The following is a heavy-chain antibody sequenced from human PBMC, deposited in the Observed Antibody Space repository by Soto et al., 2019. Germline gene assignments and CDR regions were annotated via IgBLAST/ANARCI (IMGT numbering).Heavy chain of an antibody. D-gene: IGHD1-26*01. J-gene: IGHJ6*02. CDR2: INSDGSST. V-gene: IGHV3-74*01. CDR1: GFTFSSYW. CDR3: ARGQGPPSGSYYDYYYYGMDV. Sequence: GGSLRLSCAASGFTFSSYWMHWVRQAPGKGLVWVSRINSDGSSTSYADSVKGRFTISRDNAKNTLYLQMNSLRAEDTAVYYCARGQGPPSGSYYDYYYYGMDVWGQGTTVTVSS.